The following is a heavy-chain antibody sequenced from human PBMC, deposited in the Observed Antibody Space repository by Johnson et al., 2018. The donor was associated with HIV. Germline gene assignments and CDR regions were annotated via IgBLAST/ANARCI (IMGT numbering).Heavy chain of an antibody. V-gene: IGHV3-66*01. CDR1: GFAVSTNY. CDR3: ARDSVYHGDYRGAFDI. Sequence: VQLVESGGALVQPGGSLRLYCAASGFAVSTNYMSWVRQAPGKGLECVSVIYSGINTYHADSVKGRFTISRDNSKNTLYLQMNSLRADDTAVYYCARDSVYHGDYRGAFDIWGQGTMVTVSS. D-gene: IGHD4-17*01. CDR2: IYSGINT. J-gene: IGHJ3*02.